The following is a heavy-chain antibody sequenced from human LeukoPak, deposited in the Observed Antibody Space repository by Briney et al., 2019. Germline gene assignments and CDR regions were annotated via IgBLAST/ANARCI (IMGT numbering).Heavy chain of an antibody. CDR1: GFTFSAYA. D-gene: IGHD1-1*01. CDR2: ISGNGGSS. CDR3: VKITSVTGGDC. Sequence: PGGSLRPSCSASGFTFSAYAMYWVRQAPGKGLEYVSGISGNGGSSFYADSVKGRFTISRDNSKNTLYLQMSSLRAEDTAVYYCVKITSVTGGDCWGQGTRLTVSS. V-gene: IGHV3-64D*09. J-gene: IGHJ4*02.